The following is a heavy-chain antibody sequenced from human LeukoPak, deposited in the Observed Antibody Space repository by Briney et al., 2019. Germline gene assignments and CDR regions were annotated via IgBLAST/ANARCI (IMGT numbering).Heavy chain of an antibody. Sequence: PGGSLRLSCAASGFTFSTYWMHRVRQAPGKGLVLVSRINNDGSSTSYADSVKGRFTISRDNAKNTLYLQMNSLRAEDTAVYYCARPQAPYSSRSTFDYWGQGALVTVSS. CDR2: INNDGSST. V-gene: IGHV3-74*01. CDR3: ARPQAPYSSRSTFDY. CDR1: GFTFSTYW. J-gene: IGHJ4*02. D-gene: IGHD6-13*01.